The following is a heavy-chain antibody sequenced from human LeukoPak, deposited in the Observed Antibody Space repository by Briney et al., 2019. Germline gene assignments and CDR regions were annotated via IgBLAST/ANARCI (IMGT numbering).Heavy chain of an antibody. CDR3: ARSAYYYGSGSGRWVDY. V-gene: IGHV1-2*02. CDR2: IYPNSGGT. Sequence: ASVKVSCKTSGYTFTGYFMHWVRQAPGQGLEWMGWIYPNSGGTNYAQKFQGRVTMTRDTSISTAYMELSRLRSDDTAVYYCARSAYYYGSGSGRWVDYWGQGTLVTVSS. J-gene: IGHJ4*02. CDR1: GYTFTGYF. D-gene: IGHD3-10*01.